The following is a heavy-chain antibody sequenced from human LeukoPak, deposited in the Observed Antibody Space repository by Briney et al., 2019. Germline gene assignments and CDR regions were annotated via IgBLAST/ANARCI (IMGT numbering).Heavy chain of an antibody. D-gene: IGHD6-19*01. Sequence: GRSLRLSFAASRLNFSANAMNWVRQAPRRGLAFDSVISYSGSAYYADSVKGWFTISRDNSKNTLYLQMNSLRAEDTAIYYCAKGGGSDWYLYEYWGQGIPVTVSS. V-gene: IGHV3-23*01. CDR2: ISYSGSA. CDR1: RLNFSANA. CDR3: AKGGGSDWYLYEY. J-gene: IGHJ4*02.